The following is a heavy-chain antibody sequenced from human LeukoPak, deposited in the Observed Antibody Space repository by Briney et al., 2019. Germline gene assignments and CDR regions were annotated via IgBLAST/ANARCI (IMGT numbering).Heavy chain of an antibody. J-gene: IGHJ5*02. CDR3: ASQSFARFDP. CDR2: IQPDGSEQ. Sequence: PGGSLRLSCVASGFTFSRNWMSWVRRAPGKGLEWVGNIQPDGSEQYPVDSVKGRFTISRDNARNSLFLQMNSLRVEDTAVYYCASQSFARFDPWGQGTLVTVSS. D-gene: IGHD3-16*01. CDR1: GFTFSRNW. V-gene: IGHV3-7*01.